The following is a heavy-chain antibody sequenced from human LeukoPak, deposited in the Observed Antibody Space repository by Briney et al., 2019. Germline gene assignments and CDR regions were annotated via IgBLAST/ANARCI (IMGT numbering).Heavy chain of an antibody. CDR2: ISAYNGNT. D-gene: IGHD2-2*01. CDR3: ARSRRDCSSTSCLFDY. Sequence: GASVKVSCKASGYTFTSYGIGWVRQAPGQGLEWTGWISAYNGNTNYAQKLQGRVTMTTDTSTSTAYMELRSLRSDDTAVYYCARSRRDCSSTSCLFDYWGQGTLVTVSS. V-gene: IGHV1-18*01. J-gene: IGHJ4*02. CDR1: GYTFTSYG.